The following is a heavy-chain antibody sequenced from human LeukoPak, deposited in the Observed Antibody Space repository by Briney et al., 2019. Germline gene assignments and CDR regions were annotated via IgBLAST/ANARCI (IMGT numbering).Heavy chain of an antibody. D-gene: IGHD7-27*01. V-gene: IGHV1-46*01. CDR2: INPSGGST. CDR1: GYTFSSYY. Sequence: ASVKVSCKASGYTFSSYYMHWVRQAPGQGLEWMGIINPSGGSTSYAQKFQGRVTMTRDTSTSTVYMELSSLKASDTAMYYCVRRTTGEYYFDYWGQGTLVTVSS. CDR3: VRRTTGEYYFDY. J-gene: IGHJ4*02.